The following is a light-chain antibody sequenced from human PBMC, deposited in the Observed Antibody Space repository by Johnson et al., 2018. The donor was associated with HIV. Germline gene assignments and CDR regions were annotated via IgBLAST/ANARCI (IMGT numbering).Light chain of an antibody. CDR3: GTWDTSLSAGGV. Sequence: QSVLTQLPSVSAAPGQKVTISCSGSSSTIGNNYVSWYQVLPGTAPKLLIYKNNERPSGIPDRFSGSKSGTSATLGITGLQTGDEADYYCGTWDTSLSAGGVFGTGTKVTVL. CDR2: KNN. V-gene: IGLV1-51*02. CDR1: SSTIGNNY. J-gene: IGLJ1*01.